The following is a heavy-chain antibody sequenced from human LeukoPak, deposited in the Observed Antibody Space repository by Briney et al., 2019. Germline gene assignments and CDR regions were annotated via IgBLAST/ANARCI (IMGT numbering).Heavy chain of an antibody. Sequence: SETLSLTCTVSGGSISSYYWSWIRQPAGKGLEWIGRIYTSGSTNYNPSLKSRVTMSVDTSKNQFSLKLSSVTAADTAVYYCARDPMVRGPNYYYYYGMDVWGQGTTVTVSS. V-gene: IGHV4-4*07. CDR2: IYTSGST. CDR1: GGSISSYY. CDR3: ARDPMVRGPNYYYYYGMDV. D-gene: IGHD3-10*01. J-gene: IGHJ6*02.